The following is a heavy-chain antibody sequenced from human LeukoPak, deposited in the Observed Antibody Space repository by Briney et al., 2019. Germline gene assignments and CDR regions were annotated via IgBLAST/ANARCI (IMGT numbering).Heavy chain of an antibody. D-gene: IGHD2-2*01. CDR2: TSGGGGIT. Sequence: GGSLRLSCAASGFTFSSYAMSWVRQGPGKGLEWVSGTSGGGGITYYADSVKGRFTISRDNAKSTLYLQMNSPRAEDTAVYYCAKRSITTSWYYGVEVWGPGATGTVSS. CDR1: GFTFSSYA. V-gene: IGHV3-23*01. CDR3: AKRSITTSWYYGVEV. J-gene: IGHJ6*02.